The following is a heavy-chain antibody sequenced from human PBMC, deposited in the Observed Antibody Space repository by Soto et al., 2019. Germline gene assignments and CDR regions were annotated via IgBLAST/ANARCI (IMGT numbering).Heavy chain of an antibody. Sequence: SETLSLTCTVSGGSISSYYWSWIRQPAGKGLEWIGRIYTSGSTNYNPSLKSRVTMSVDTSKNQFSLKLSSVTAADTAVYYCARTAAAGYYYYYYGMDVWGQGTTVTAP. J-gene: IGHJ6*02. CDR3: ARTAAAGYYYYYYGMDV. D-gene: IGHD6-13*01. CDR2: IYTSGST. V-gene: IGHV4-4*07. CDR1: GGSISSYY.